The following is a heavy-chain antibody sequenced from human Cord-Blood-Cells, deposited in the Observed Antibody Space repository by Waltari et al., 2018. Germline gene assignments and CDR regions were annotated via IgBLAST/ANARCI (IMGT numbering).Heavy chain of an antibody. D-gene: IGHD1-26*01. V-gene: IGHV2-5*02. Sequence: QITLKESGPTLVKPTQTLTLTCTFSGFSLSTSGVGVGWIRQPPGKALEWLALIYWVDDKRYSPSRKSRLTITKDTSKNQVVLTMTNMDPVDTATYYCAHASALVGAQANFDYWGQGTLVTVSS. CDR2: IYWVDDK. J-gene: IGHJ4*02. CDR3: AHASALVGAQANFDY. CDR1: GFSLSTSGVG.